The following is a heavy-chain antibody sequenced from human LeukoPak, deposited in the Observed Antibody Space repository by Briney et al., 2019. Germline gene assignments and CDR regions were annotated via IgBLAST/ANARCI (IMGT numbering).Heavy chain of an antibody. CDR1: GCTFSNSW. CDR2: IKEDGSET. J-gene: IGHJ3*02. CDR3: ARDCGGDCWGAFDI. V-gene: IGHV3-7*01. Sequence: GGSLRLSCAASGCTFSNSWMTWVRKAPGKGLERVANIKEDGSETYYVGSVRGRFTISRDNAKNSVYLEMNSLRAEDTAVYFCARDCGGDCWGAFDIWGQGTMVTVSS. D-gene: IGHD2-21*02.